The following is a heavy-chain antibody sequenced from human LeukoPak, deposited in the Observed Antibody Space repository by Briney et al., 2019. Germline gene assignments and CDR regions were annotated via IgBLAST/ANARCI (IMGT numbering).Heavy chain of an antibody. D-gene: IGHD6-19*01. Sequence: PGRSLRLSCAASGFTFDDYAMHWVRQPPGKGLEWVSGISWNSGSIGYADSVKGRFTISRDNAKNSLYLQMNSLRAEDTALYYCASIAVAGSSSDYWGQGTLVTVSS. J-gene: IGHJ4*02. V-gene: IGHV3-9*01. CDR1: GFTFDDYA. CDR2: ISWNSGSI. CDR3: ASIAVAGSSSDY.